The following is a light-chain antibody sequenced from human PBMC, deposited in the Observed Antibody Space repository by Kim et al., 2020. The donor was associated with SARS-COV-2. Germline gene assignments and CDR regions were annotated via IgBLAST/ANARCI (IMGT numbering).Light chain of an antibody. CDR2: DAS. CDR3: QQRDTGWT. CDR1: QRVRRH. Sequence: SLSPEEIAPLSCRARQRVRRHLAWYQQKPGQAPRLLIYDASNRATGVPGRFSGSGSETDFTLTISSLEAEDFAFYYWQQRDTGWTFGRGTKVDIK. J-gene: IGKJ1*01. V-gene: IGKV3-11*01.